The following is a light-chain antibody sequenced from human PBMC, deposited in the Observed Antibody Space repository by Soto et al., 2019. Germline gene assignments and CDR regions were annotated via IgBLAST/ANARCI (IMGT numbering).Light chain of an antibody. CDR3: ATWDGSLPGEV. V-gene: IGLV1-51*01. J-gene: IGLJ2*01. CDR1: SSNIGEDY. Sequence: QSVLTQPPSVSGAPGQRITISCAGSSSNIGEDYDVEWIQQRPGTAPKVVIYGNHKRPSGIPDRFSGSKSGTSGTLDITGLQTGDEADYYCATWDGSLPGEVFGGGTKLTVL. CDR2: GNH.